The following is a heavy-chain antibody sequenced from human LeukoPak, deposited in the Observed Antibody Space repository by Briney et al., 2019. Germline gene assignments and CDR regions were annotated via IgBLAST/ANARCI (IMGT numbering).Heavy chain of an antibody. J-gene: IGHJ4*02. CDR1: GGSISSYY. CDR3: AREGSSALPDY. V-gene: IGHV4-59*01. CDR2: IYYSGST. Sequence: SETLSLTCTVSGGSISSYYWSWIRQPPGKGLEWIGYIYYSGSTNYNPSLKGRVTISVDTSKNQFSLKLSSVTAADTAVYYCAREGSSALPDYWGQGTLVTVSS. D-gene: IGHD3-22*01.